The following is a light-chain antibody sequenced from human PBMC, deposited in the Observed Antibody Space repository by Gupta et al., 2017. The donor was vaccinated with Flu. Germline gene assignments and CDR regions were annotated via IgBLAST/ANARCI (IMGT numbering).Light chain of an antibody. CDR1: ESVNKD. Sequence: EIGLTQSPGTLSLSPGATATLTGRASESVNKDLAWHQQKAGQAPRLLIYDASKRATGTPARFSGSGSGTEFTLTISSLEPEDFAVYYCQQRNNWPDTFGQGTKVEIK. J-gene: IGKJ2*01. CDR2: DAS. CDR3: QQRNNWPDT. V-gene: IGKV3-11*01.